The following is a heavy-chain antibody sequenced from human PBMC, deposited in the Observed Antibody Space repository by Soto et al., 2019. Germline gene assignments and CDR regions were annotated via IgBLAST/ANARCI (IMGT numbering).Heavy chain of an antibody. J-gene: IGHJ4*02. Sequence: GASVKVSCKVSGYILTELSMHWVRQAPGKGLEWMGGFDPEDGETIYAQKFQGRVTMTEDTSTDTLYMELSSLRSEDTAVYYCAADLPYSSGWDDYFDHWGQGTLVTVSS. D-gene: IGHD6-19*01. CDR1: GYILTELS. CDR2: FDPEDGET. V-gene: IGHV1-24*01. CDR3: AADLPYSSGWDDYFDH.